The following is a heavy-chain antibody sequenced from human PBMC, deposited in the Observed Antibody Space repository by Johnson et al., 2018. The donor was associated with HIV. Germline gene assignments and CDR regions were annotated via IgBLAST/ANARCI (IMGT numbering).Heavy chain of an antibody. V-gene: IGHV3-13*01. D-gene: IGHD5-12*01. CDR2: IGTAGDT. CDR1: GFTFSNYD. J-gene: IGHJ3*02. CDR3: ARVALDAFDI. Sequence: EVQLVESGGGLVQPGGSLRLSCAASGFTFSNYDMHWVRQATGKGLEWVSAIGTAGDTYYPGSVNGRFTISRENAKNSLYLQMNSLRAGDTAVYYCARVALDAFDIWGQGTMVTVSS.